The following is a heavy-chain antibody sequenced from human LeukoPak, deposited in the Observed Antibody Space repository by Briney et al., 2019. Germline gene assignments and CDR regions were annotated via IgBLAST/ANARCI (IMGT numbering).Heavy chain of an antibody. CDR1: GGSISSYY. Sequence: PSETLSLTCTVSGGSISSYYWSWIRQPPGKGLEWIGYIYYSGSTNYNPSLKSRVTISVDTSKNQFSLKLSSVTAADTAVYYCARIHRYCSGGACYVLDNWGQGTLVAVSS. D-gene: IGHD2-15*01. J-gene: IGHJ4*02. CDR3: ARIHRYCSGGACYVLDN. V-gene: IGHV4-59*01. CDR2: IYYSGST.